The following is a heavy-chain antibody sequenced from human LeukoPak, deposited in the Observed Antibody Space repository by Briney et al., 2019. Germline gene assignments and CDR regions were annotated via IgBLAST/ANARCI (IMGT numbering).Heavy chain of an antibody. CDR3: ARVQYSSSSGYGYYYYYYMDV. CDR2: IYHSGST. V-gene: IGHV4-38-2*01. D-gene: IGHD6-6*01. J-gene: IGHJ6*03. CDR1: GYSLSSGYY. Sequence: SETLSLTCAVSGYSLSSGYYWGWIRQPPGKGLEWIGSIYHSGSTYYNPSLKSRVTISVDTSKNQFSLKLSSVTAADTAVYYCARVQYSSSSGYGYYYYYYMDVWGKGTTVTVSS.